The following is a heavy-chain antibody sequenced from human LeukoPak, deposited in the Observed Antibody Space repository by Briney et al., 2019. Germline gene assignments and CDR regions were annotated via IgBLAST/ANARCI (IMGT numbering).Heavy chain of an antibody. D-gene: IGHD3-10*01. CDR1: GFTFSSYD. J-gene: IGHJ3*02. CDR3: ARVGGTSGDAFDI. V-gene: IGHV3-13*01. CDR2: IGTAGDT. Sequence: GGSLRLSCAASGFTFSSYDMHWVRQATGKGLEWVSAIGTAGDTYYPGSVKGRFTISRENAKNSLYLQMNSLRAGDTAVYYCARVGGTSGDAFDIWAKGQWSPSLQ.